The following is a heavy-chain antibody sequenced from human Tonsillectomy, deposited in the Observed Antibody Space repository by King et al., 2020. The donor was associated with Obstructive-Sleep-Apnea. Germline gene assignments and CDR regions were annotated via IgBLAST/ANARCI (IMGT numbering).Heavy chain of an antibody. CDR2: IGTAGDT. CDR1: GFTFSSDD. CDR3: AREGSSEVFDY. Sequence: VQLVESGGGLVQPGGSLRLSCAASGFTFSSDDMHWVRQATGKGLELVSAIGTAGDTYYPGSVKGRFTISRENAKNSLYLQMNSLRAGDTAVYYCAREGSSEVFDYWGQGTLVTVSS. J-gene: IGHJ4*02. V-gene: IGHV3-13*01.